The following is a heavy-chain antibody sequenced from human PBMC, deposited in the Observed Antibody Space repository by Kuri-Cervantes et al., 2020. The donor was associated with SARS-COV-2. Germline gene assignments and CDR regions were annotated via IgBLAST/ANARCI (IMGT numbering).Heavy chain of an antibody. Sequence: GGSLRLSCAASGFTFSSYAMHWVRQAPGKGLEWVAVISYDGSNKYYADSVKGRSTISRDNSKNTLYLQMNGLRAEDTAVYYCARDYKVGYTIFGVVISGGAFDIWGQGTMVTVSS. CDR2: ISYDGSNK. V-gene: IGHV3-30-3*01. J-gene: IGHJ3*02. D-gene: IGHD3-3*01. CDR3: ARDYKVGYTIFGVVISGGAFDI. CDR1: GFTFSSYA.